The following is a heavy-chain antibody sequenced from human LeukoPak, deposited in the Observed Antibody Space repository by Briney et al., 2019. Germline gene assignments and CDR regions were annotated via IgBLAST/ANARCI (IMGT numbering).Heavy chain of an antibody. CDR2: IIPILGIA. CDR3: ARVFGESHYPHAFDI. V-gene: IGHV1-69*04. J-gene: IGHJ3*02. CDR1: GGTFSSYA. Sequence: SVKLSCKASGGTFSSYAISWVRQAPGQGLEWMGRIIPILGIANCAQKFQGRVTITADKSTSTAYMELSSLRSEDTAVYYCARVFGESHYPHAFDIWGQGTMVTVSS. D-gene: IGHD3-10*01.